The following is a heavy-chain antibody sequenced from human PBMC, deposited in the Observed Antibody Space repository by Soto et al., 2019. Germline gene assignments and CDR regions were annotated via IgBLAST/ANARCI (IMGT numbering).Heavy chain of an antibody. V-gene: IGHV4-4*02. J-gene: IGHJ4*02. CDR2: IYHSGST. CDR1: GGSISSSNW. D-gene: IGHD5-12*01. CDR3: ASVTDGYKHPSGFDY. Sequence: SETLSLTCAVSGGSISSSNWWSWVRQPPGKGLEWIGEIYHSGSTNYNPSLKSRVTISVDKSKNQFSLKLSSVTAADTAVYYCASVTDGYKHPSGFDYWGQGTLVTVPQ.